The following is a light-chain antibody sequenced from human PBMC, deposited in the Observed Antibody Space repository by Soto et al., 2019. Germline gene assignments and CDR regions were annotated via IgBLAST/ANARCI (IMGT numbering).Light chain of an antibody. Sequence: DIQMTQSPSTMSASGGDTVTITCRASQRISSWLAGYQQKPGKAPKLLLDDASSLESWVASRFSGSGSGTEFTLTISRLQPDDFATYYCQQYTSYGIYTFGQGTKLEIK. V-gene: IGKV1-5*01. CDR1: QRISSW. CDR2: DAS. CDR3: QQYTSYGIYT. J-gene: IGKJ2*01.